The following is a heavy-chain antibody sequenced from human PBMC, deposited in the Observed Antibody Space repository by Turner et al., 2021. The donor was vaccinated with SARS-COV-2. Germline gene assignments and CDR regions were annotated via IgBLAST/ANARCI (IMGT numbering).Heavy chain of an antibody. J-gene: IGHJ4*02. CDR3: ATDSYGTL. CDR1: GYTFTGYY. D-gene: IGHD5-18*01. CDR2: INPNSGGT. Sequence: QGQLLQSGAVVKKPGASVKVSCKAPGYTFTGYYMHWVRQAPGQGFEWMGWINPNSGGTNYAQKFQGRVTMTRDTSISTAYMELSRLRSDDATVYYCATDSYGTLWGQGTLVTVSS. V-gene: IGHV1-2*02.